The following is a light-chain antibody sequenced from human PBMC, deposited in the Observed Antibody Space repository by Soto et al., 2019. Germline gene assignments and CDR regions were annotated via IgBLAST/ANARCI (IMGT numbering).Light chain of an antibody. V-gene: IGKV1-9*01. CDR3: QQLNTYPWT. Sequence: DIQLTPSPSFLSASVGDRVTVTCRASQGISSYLAWYQQEPGKAPKLLIYAASTLQSGVPSRFSGSGSGTEFTLTISSLQTEDFATYYCQQLNTYPWTFGQGTKVEIK. J-gene: IGKJ1*01. CDR2: AAS. CDR1: QGISSY.